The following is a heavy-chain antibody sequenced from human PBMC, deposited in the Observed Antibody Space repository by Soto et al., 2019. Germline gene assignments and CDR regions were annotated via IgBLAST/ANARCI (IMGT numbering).Heavy chain of an antibody. CDR3: ERHSIWLLLSDY. V-gene: IGHV4-39*01. J-gene: IGHJ4*02. CDR1: GGSISNSNYY. CDR2: IYYTGNT. D-gene: IGHD3-22*01. Sequence: QLQLQESGPGLVKPSETLSLTCNVSGGSISNSNYYWGWMRQPPGKGLEGIGSIYYTGNTYYNPSLKRRVTISVDTSKNQFSLKLDSVTAADTAVYFCERHSIWLLLSDYWGQGSLVTVSS.